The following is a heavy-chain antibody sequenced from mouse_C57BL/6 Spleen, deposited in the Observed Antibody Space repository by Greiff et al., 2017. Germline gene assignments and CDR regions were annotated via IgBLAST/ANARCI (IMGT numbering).Heavy chain of an antibody. CDR1: GYAFSSSW. D-gene: IGHD2-5*01. J-gene: IGHJ2*01. Sequence: QVQLQQSGPELVKPGASVKISCKASGYAFSSSWMNWVKQRPGKGLEWIGRIYPGDRDTNYKGKYKGKVTLTADKSTSTAYMHISSLTAEDSAVYFCARERAYDSNYGYFYYWGQGTTLTVSS. V-gene: IGHV1-82*01. CDR2: IYPGDRDT. CDR3: ARERAYDSNYGYFYY.